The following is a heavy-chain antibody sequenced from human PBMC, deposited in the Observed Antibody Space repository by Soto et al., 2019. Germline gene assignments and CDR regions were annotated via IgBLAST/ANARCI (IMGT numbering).Heavy chain of an antibody. CDR3: ARGSYYSGWV. CDR1: GDSVSSTSAA. Sequence: SQTLSLTCAISGDSVSSTSAAWSWIRQSPSRGLEWLGRTYYRSKWYSDYAVTVKSRITINPDTSKNQFSLQLNSVTPEDTAVYYCARGSYYSGWVWGQGTLVTVSS. D-gene: IGHD6-19*01. J-gene: IGHJ4*02. CDR2: TYYRSKWYS. V-gene: IGHV6-1*01.